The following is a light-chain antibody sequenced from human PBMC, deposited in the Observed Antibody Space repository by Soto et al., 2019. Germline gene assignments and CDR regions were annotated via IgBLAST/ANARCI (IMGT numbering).Light chain of an antibody. CDR1: QAISNY. CDR3: QQYDNLLL. Sequence: DIQMTQSPSSLSASVGDRVTITCQASQAISNYLNWYQQKPGKATKLLIYDASNLETGVPSRFSGSGSGTDFTFTISSLQPEDIATYYCQQYDNLLLFGGGTKVEIK. J-gene: IGKJ4*01. V-gene: IGKV1-33*01. CDR2: DAS.